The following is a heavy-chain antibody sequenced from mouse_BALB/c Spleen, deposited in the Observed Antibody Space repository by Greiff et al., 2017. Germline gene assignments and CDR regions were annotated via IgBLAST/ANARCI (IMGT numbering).Heavy chain of an antibody. CDR2: INSNGGST. D-gene: IGHD3-3*01. V-gene: IGHV5-6-3*01. CDR1: GFTFSSYG. Sequence: EVMLVESGGGLVQPGGSLKLSCAASGFTFSSYGMSWVRQTPDKRLELVATINSNGGSTYYPDSVKGRFTISRDNAKNTLYLQMSSLKSEDTAMYYCAREERPHQGWPWFAYWGQGTLVTVSA. J-gene: IGHJ3*01. CDR3: AREERPHQGWPWFAY.